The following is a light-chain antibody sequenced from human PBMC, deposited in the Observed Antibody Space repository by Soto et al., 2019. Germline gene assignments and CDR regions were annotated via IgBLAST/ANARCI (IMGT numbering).Light chain of an antibody. Sequence: DIVMTQSPDSLAVSLGERATINCKSSQSLLYSSNNKNYLTWYQQKPGQPPKMIIYWASSRKSGVPVRFSGSGSGTDFTLTISSLQAEDVAVYYCQQYYSHPPTFGQGTKVEVK. CDR1: QSLLYSSNNKNY. CDR2: WAS. J-gene: IGKJ1*01. V-gene: IGKV4-1*01. CDR3: QQYYSHPPT.